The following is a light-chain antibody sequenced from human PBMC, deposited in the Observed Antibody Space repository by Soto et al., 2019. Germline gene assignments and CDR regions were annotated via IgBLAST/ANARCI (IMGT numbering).Light chain of an antibody. CDR2: GAS. CDR3: QQYGSSPYT. CDR1: QSVNSRY. J-gene: IGKJ2*01. Sequence: EIVLTQSPGTLSLSPGERATLSCRASQSVNSRYLAWYQQKPGQAPRLLIYGASSRATGIPDRFSGTGSGTDFALIINRLEPEDFAVYYCQQYGSSPYTLGLGTKLEIK. V-gene: IGKV3-20*01.